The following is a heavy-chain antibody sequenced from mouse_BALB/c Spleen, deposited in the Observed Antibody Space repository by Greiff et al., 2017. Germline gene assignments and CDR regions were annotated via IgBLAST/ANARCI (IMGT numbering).Heavy chain of an antibody. Sequence: VQLKESGPGLVKPSQSLSLTCTVTGYSITSDYAWNWIRQFPGNKLEWMCYISYSGSTSYNPSLKSRISITRDTSKNQFFLQLNSVTTEDTATYYCASGNYGGFAYWGQGTLVTVSA. CDR1: GYSITSDYA. V-gene: IGHV3-2*02. D-gene: IGHD2-1*01. J-gene: IGHJ3*01. CDR2: ISYSGST. CDR3: ASGNYGGFAY.